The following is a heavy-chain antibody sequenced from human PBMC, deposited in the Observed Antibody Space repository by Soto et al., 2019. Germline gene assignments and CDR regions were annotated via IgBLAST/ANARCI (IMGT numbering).Heavy chain of an antibody. CDR1: GFTFGNYA. D-gene: IGHD6-6*01. Sequence: EVRLLESGGGLVQPGGSLRLSCEASGFTFGNYAMTWVRQGPGRGLEWVSALSGSSLNTYYADSVKGRSTISRDNSKNTMYLEMNRLRVDDTAVYYCTTQFVLSSRKPPEDVWGQGTPVAVSS. CDR2: LSGSSLNT. V-gene: IGHV3-23*01. J-gene: IGHJ6*02. CDR3: TTQFVLSSRKPPEDV.